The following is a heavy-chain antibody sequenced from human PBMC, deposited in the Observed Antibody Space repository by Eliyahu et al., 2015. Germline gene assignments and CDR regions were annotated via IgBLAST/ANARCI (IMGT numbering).Heavy chain of an antibody. D-gene: IGHD4-17*01. CDR3: ARAHYGDYDY. V-gene: IGHV1-69*04. CDR1: GGXFNNYV. Sequence: QVQLVQSGAELKKPGSSVKVXCRASGGXFNNYVVSWVRQAPGQGLEWMGRIIPIFDKTNYGQNFQGRVTISADKSTSTVYMELSNLTSDDTAVYFCARAHYGDYDYWGQGTLVTVSS. CDR2: IIPIFDKT. J-gene: IGHJ4*02.